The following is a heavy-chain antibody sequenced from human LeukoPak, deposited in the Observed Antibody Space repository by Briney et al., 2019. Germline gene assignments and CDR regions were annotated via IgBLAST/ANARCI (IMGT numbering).Heavy chain of an antibody. J-gene: IGHJ4*02. CDR1: NFTSSDYP. CDR2: INGDGSSI. V-gene: IGHV3-11*04. CDR3: ARADSNNYKFLDY. D-gene: IGHD4-11*01. Sequence: PGGSLRLSCEASNFTSSDYPMNWVRQAPGRGLEWVSYINGDGSSIYYADSLKGRFTISRDNAKRSVYLQMTSLGVEDTAVYFCARADSNNYKFLDYWGPGTLVTVSS.